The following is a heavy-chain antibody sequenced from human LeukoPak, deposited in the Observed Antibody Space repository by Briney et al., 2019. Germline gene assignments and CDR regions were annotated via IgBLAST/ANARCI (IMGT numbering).Heavy chain of an antibody. J-gene: IGHJ4*02. Sequence: GGSLRLSCAASGFTVSSNYMSWVRQAPGKGLEWVSVIYSGGSTYYADSVKGRFTISRDNSKNTLYLQMNSLRAEDTAVYYCAKDSYYYDSSVFDYWGQGTLVTVSS. CDR3: AKDSYYYDSSVFDY. CDR1: GFTVSSNY. V-gene: IGHV3-66*02. D-gene: IGHD3-22*01. CDR2: IYSGGST.